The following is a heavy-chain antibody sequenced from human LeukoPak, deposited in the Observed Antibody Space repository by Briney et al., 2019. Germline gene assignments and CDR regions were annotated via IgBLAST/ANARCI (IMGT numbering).Heavy chain of an antibody. CDR3: ARGAYGYCSSTSCYPFDY. CDR2: ISSSSSTI. D-gene: IGHD2-2*01. Sequence: PGGSLRLSCAASGFTFSSYSMNWVRQAPGKGLEWVSYISSSSSTIYYADSVKGRFTISRDNAKNSLYLQMNSLRAEDTAVYYCARGAYGYCSSTSCYPFDYWGQGTLVTVSS. J-gene: IGHJ4*02. V-gene: IGHV3-48*01. CDR1: GFTFSSYS.